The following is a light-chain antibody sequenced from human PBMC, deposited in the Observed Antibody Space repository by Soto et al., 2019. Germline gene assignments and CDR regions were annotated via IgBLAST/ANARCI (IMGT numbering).Light chain of an antibody. CDR3: QQYGRSGT. CDR2: AAS. CDR1: QSVSRTY. Sequence: ENVLTQSPGTLSLSPGERATLSCRASQSVSRTYLAWYQQKPVQAPRLLIYAASSRATGIPDRFSGSGSGTDFNLTISRLEPEDFAVYYCQQYGRSGTFGQGTKV. J-gene: IGKJ1*01. V-gene: IGKV3-20*01.